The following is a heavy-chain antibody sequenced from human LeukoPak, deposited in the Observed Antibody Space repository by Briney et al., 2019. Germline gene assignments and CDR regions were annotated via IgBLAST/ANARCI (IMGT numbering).Heavy chain of an antibody. CDR3: AKGDVSVTREFDY. CDR2: ISSGSSNI. J-gene: IGHJ4*02. D-gene: IGHD7-27*01. Sequence: GGSLRLSSTASGFIFSTYSMIWVRQAPGKGLEWVSSISSGSSNIYYADSVKGRFTISRDNAQNSLYLQMNSLRAEDTAVYYCAKGDVSVTREFDYWGQGTLVTVSS. V-gene: IGHV3-21*01. CDR1: GFIFSTYS.